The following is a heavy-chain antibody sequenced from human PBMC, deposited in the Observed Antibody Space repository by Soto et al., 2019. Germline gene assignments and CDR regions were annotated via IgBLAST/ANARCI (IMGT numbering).Heavy chain of an antibody. Sequence: GGSLRLSCAASGFTVSSNYMSWVRQAPGKGLEWVSVIYSGGSTYYADSVKGRFTISRDNSKNTLYLQMNSLRAEDTAVYYCAREISYDFWGGYHNWFDPWGQGTLVTVSS. CDR2: IYSGGST. CDR1: GFTVSSNY. D-gene: IGHD3-3*01. V-gene: IGHV3-66*01. J-gene: IGHJ5*02. CDR3: AREISYDFWGGYHNWFDP.